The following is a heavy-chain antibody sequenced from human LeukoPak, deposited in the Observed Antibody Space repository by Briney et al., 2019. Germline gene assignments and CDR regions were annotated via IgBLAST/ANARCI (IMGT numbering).Heavy chain of an antibody. CDR2: INHSGST. CDR1: GGSFSGYY. Sequence: SETLSLTCAVYGGSFSGYYWSWIRQPPGKGLEWIGEINHSGSTNYNPSLKSRVTISVDTSKNQFSLKLSSVTAADTAVYYCARDVVYSYGYLYYYYYMDVWGKGTTVTVSS. V-gene: IGHV4-34*01. J-gene: IGHJ6*03. CDR3: ARDVVYSYGYLYYYYYMDV. D-gene: IGHD5-18*01.